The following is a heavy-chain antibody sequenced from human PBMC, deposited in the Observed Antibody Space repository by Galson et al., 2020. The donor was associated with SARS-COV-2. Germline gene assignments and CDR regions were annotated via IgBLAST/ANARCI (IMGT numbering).Heavy chain of an antibody. J-gene: IGHJ3*02. Sequence: ASVKVSCKASGYTFTGYYMHWVRQAPGQGLEWMGWINPNSGGTNYAQKFQGWVTMTRDTSISTAYMELSRLRSDDTAVYYCARTTYCSSTSCYGGSSAFDIWGQGTMVTVSS. CDR1: GYTFTGYY. CDR2: INPNSGGT. D-gene: IGHD2-2*01. V-gene: IGHV1-2*04. CDR3: ARTTYCSSTSCYGGSSAFDI.